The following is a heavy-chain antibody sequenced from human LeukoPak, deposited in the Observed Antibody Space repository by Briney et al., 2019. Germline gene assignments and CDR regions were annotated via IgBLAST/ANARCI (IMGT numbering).Heavy chain of an antibody. CDR3: ARAESSSWVDH. CDR1: GGSIRSYY. D-gene: IGHD6-13*01. J-gene: IGHJ4*02. CDR2: MYYSGST. V-gene: IGHV4-59*01. Sequence: SETLSLTCTVSGGSIRSYYWFWIRQPPGKGLEWIGNMYYSGSTNYNPSLKSRVTISVDTSRNQFSLKLSSVTAAGTAVYYCARAESSSWVDHWGQGTLVTVSS.